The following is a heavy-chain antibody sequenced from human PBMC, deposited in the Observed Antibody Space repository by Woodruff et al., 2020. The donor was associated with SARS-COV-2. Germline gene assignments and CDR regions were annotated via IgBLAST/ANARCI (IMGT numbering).Heavy chain of an antibody. J-gene: IGHJ5*02. Sequence: YAQKFQGRVTMTEDTSTDTAYMELSSLRSEDTAVYYCATSPAIVGATKGWFDPWGQGTLVTVSS. D-gene: IGHD1-26*01. V-gene: IGHV1-24*01. CDR3: ATSPAIVGATKGWFDP.